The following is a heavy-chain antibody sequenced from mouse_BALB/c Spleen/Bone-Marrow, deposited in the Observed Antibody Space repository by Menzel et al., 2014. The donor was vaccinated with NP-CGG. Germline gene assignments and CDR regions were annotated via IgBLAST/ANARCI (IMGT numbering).Heavy chain of an antibody. V-gene: IGHV7-3*02. CDR3: ARDYLYYFDY. CDR1: GFTFTDHY. J-gene: IGHJ2*01. D-gene: IGHD2-1*01. Sequence: EVQAVESGGGLVQPGGFLRLSCATSGFTFTDHYMSWVRQPPGKALEWLGFIRNKANGYTTEYSASVKGRFTISRDNSQSIVYLQMSTLRAEDSATYYCARDYLYYFDYWGQGTTLTVSS. CDR2: IRNKANGYTT.